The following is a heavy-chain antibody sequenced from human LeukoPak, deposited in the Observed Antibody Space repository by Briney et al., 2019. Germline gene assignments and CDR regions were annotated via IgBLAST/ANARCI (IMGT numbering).Heavy chain of an antibody. Sequence: SETLSLTCAVYGKSMIGHYWTWIRQPPGKRLEWIGEIHHSGGTNSNPSLKNRVTMSIDMSKNQFSLKLNSVTAADTAVYFCARATASGSGRAYDRWAQGNLVPVSS. CDR1: GKSMIGHY. CDR3: ARATASGSGRAYDR. D-gene: IGHD3-10*01. CDR2: IHHSGGT. V-gene: IGHV4-34*01. J-gene: IGHJ5*02.